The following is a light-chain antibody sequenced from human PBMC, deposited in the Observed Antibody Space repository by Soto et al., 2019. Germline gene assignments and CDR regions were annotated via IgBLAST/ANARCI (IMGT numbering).Light chain of an antibody. Sequence: QSVLTQPASVSGSPGQSLTISCTGTISDVGGYNYVSWYQQHPGKAPKLMIYEVSNRPSGVSDRFSGSKSGNTASLTISGLQAEDEADYYCSSYTTSTTYVFGTGTKVTVL. CDR1: ISDVGGYNY. CDR3: SSYTTSTTYV. V-gene: IGLV2-14*01. J-gene: IGLJ1*01. CDR2: EVS.